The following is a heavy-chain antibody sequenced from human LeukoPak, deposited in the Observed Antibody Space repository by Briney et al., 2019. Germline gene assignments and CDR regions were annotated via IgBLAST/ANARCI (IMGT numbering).Heavy chain of an antibody. V-gene: IGHV3-20*04. D-gene: IGHD3-22*01. J-gene: IGHJ3*02. CDR1: GFTFDDYG. Sequence: GGSLRLSCAASGFTFDDYGMSWVRQAPGKGLEWVSGINWNGGSTGYADSVKGRFTISRDNAKNSLYLQMNSLRAEDTALYYCARILGNYYEGAFDIWGQGTMVTVSS. CDR2: INWNGGST. CDR3: ARILGNYYEGAFDI.